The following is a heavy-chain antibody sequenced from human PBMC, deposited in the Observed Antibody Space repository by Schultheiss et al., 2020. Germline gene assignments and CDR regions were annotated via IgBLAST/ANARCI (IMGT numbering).Heavy chain of an antibody. J-gene: IGHJ4*02. CDR2: ISYDGSNK. CDR3: ARGYSSSWYIHDY. Sequence: GGSLRLSCTASGFTFNKYVMHWVRQAPGKGLEWVAVISYDGSNKYYADSVKGRFTISRDNSKNTLYLQMNSLRAEDTAVYYCARGYSSSWYIHDYWGQGTLVTVSS. D-gene: IGHD6-13*01. V-gene: IGHV3-30*19. CDR1: GFTFNKYV.